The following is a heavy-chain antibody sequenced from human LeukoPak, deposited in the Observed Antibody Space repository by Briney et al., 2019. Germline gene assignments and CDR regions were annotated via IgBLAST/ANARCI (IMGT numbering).Heavy chain of an antibody. CDR1: GFTFSSYA. Sequence: PGGSLRLSCAASGFTFSSYAMSWVRQAPGKGLEWVSAISGSGGSTYYADSVKGRFTISRDNSKNTLYLQMNSLRAEGTAVYYCSKTYYDILTGYYSDYWGQGTLVTVSS. D-gene: IGHD3-9*01. CDR3: SKTYYDILTGYYSDY. CDR2: ISGSGGST. V-gene: IGHV3-23*01. J-gene: IGHJ4*02.